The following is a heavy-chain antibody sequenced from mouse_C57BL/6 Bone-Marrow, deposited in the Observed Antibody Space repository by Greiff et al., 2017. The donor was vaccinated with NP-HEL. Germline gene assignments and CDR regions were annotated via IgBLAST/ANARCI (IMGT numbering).Heavy chain of an antibody. Sequence: EVQLVESGGGLVQPGGSLSLSCAASGFTFTDYYMSWVRQPPGKALEWLGFIRNKANGYTTEYSASVKGRLTISRDNSQSILYRQMNALRAEDSATYYCARSWPSYGYGDYFDYWGQGTTLTVSS. D-gene: IGHD2-9*01. J-gene: IGHJ2*01. CDR3: ARSWPSYGYGDYFDY. CDR2: IRNKANGYTT. V-gene: IGHV7-3*01. CDR1: GFTFTDYY.